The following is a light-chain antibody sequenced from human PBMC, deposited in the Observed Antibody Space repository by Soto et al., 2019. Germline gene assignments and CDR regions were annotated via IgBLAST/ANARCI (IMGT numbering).Light chain of an antibody. J-gene: IGKJ1*01. V-gene: IGKV1-27*01. CDR3: QKYNTAPQT. Sequence: DIQMTQSPSSLSASVGDRVTITCRASQGILDYVAWFQQKPGKAPRLLIYAASTLHSGVPSRFSGSGSVTDFTLTISSLQPEDVATYYCQKYNTAPQTFGQGTKVEIK. CDR2: AAS. CDR1: QGILDY.